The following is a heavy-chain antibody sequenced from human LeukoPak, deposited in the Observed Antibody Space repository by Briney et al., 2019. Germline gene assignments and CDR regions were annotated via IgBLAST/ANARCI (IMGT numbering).Heavy chain of an antibody. Sequence: GGSLRLSCAASGFTFSSYWMSWVRQAPGKGLEWVANIKQDGSEKYYVDSVKGRFTISRDNAKNSLYLQMNSLRAEDTAVYYCAKKLGSSGSYSTFDYWGQGTLVTVSS. V-gene: IGHV3-7*03. CDR3: AKKLGSSGSYSTFDY. J-gene: IGHJ4*02. CDR2: IKQDGSEK. CDR1: GFTFSSYW. D-gene: IGHD3-10*01.